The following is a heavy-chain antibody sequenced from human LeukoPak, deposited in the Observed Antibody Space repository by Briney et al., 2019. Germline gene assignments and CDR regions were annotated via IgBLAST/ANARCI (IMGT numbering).Heavy chain of an antibody. V-gene: IGHV4-39*01. Sequence: SETLSLTCTVSGGSTSSSTYYCGWIRQPPGKGLEWIGSIYYSGSTYYNPSLKSRVTISVDTSKKQFSLKLSSVTAADTAVYYCARLRNYYHYMDVWGKGTTVTVSS. J-gene: IGHJ6*03. CDR1: GGSTSSSTYY. CDR2: IYYSGST. CDR3: ARLRNYYHYMDV.